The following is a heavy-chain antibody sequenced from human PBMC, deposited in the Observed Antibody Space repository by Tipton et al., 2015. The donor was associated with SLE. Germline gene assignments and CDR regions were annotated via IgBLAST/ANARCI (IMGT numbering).Heavy chain of an antibody. D-gene: IGHD5-24*01. Sequence: GSLRLSCAASGFTFNIHAMTWVRQAPGKGLEWVSGISGGRTYFADSVRGRFSISRDNSKNTLYLQMNSLRAEDTAVYYCARALNNGWRLGDRFDPWGQGTLVTVSS. CDR2: ISGGRT. CDR3: ARALNNGWRLGDRFDP. V-gene: IGHV3-23*01. CDR1: GFTFNIHA. J-gene: IGHJ5*02.